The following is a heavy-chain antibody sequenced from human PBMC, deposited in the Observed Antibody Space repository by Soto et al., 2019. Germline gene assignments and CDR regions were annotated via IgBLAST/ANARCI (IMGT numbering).Heavy chain of an antibody. CDR3: ARETGSGVWRCDILTGDGGMDV. V-gene: IGHV4-31*03. CDR2: IYYSGST. CDR1: GGSIISVGYY. J-gene: IGHJ6*02. D-gene: IGHD3-9*01. Sequence: LTGTVSGGSIISVGYYCSWIRQHPGKGLEWIGYIYYSGSTYYNPSLKSRVTISVDTSKNQFSLKLSSVTPAGTAVYYCARETGSGVWRCDILTGDGGMDVWGQGTTVTVSS.